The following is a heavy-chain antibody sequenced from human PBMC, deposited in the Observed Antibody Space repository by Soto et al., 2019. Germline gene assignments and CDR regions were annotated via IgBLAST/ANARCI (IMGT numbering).Heavy chain of an antibody. CDR2: IYYRLST. CDR3: ANGDLEYFQH. V-gene: IGHV4-59*08. CDR1: GGSISSYY. J-gene: IGHJ1*01. D-gene: IGHD4-17*01. Sequence: PSETLSLTCTLSGGSISSYYWSWIRQPPGKGLEQIRYIYYRLSTNYNPSLKSRVTISVDTSKNQFSLKLSSVTAADPAVYYCANGDLEYFQHGGQGTLITFS.